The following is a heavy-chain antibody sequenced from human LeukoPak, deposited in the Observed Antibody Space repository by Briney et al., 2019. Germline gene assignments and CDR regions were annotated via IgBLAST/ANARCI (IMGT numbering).Heavy chain of an antibody. V-gene: IGHV3-7*01. Sequence: GGSLRLSCAASGFTFSKSWMTWVRQVPGQGLEWVAHINHEGGGIQYVDSVKGRFTISRDNAKDSVYLQMNSLRAEDTAIYHCATYINWVAGDVWGQGTTVIVSS. CDR1: GFTFSKSW. J-gene: IGHJ6*02. D-gene: IGHD1-1*01. CDR2: INHEGGGI. CDR3: ATYINWVAGDV.